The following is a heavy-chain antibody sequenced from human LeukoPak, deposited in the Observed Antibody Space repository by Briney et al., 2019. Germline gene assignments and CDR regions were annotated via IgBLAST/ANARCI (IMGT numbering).Heavy chain of an antibody. V-gene: IGHV4-31*03. D-gene: IGHD6-19*01. CDR3: ARLASSGWSHCDY. Sequence: SQTLSLTCTVSGGSISSGGYYWSWIRQHPGKGLEGIGYIYYSGSTYYNPSLKSRVTISVDTSKNQFSLKLSSVTAADTAVYYCARLASSGWSHCDYWGQGTLVTVSS. CDR1: GGSISSGGYY. CDR2: IYYSGST. J-gene: IGHJ4*02.